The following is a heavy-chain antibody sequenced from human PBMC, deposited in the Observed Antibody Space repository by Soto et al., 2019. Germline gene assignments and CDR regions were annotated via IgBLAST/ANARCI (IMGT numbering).Heavy chain of an antibody. CDR3: ARGKNDYGINWFDP. V-gene: IGHV1-3*01. J-gene: IGHJ5*02. Sequence: ASVKVSCKASGDTFTNYSIHWVRQAPGQRIEWMGWINVGNGNTKYSQKFQGRVTITRDTSASAAYMELSSLRSEDTAVYYCARGKNDYGINWFDPWGQGTLVTVS. CDR1: GDTFTNYS. CDR2: INVGNGNT. D-gene: IGHD4-17*01.